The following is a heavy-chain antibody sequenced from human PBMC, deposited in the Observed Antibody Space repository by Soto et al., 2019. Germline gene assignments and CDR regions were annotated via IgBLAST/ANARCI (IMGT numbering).Heavy chain of an antibody. V-gene: IGHV3-43D*04. Sequence: PGGSLRLSCAASGFTFDYYAMHWVRQAPGKGLEWVSLISWDGGSTYYADSVKGRFTISRDNSKNSLYLQMNSLRAEDTALYYCAKDMLIAASLYYYGMGVWGQGTTVTVSS. CDR3: AKDMLIAASLYYYGMGV. CDR1: GFTFDYYA. CDR2: ISWDGGST. J-gene: IGHJ6*02. D-gene: IGHD6-25*01.